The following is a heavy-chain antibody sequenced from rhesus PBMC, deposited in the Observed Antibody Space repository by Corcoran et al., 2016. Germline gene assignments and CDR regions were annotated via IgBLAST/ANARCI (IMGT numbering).Heavy chain of an antibody. CDR1: GFTVSCGW. D-gene: IGHD3-16*01. J-gene: IGHJ5-1*01. CDR3: VKGLYYYSATDI. Sequence: EMYLAASGGGLATPGGSLRVSCAASGFTVSCGWMHCVRQTPRRGMEWISSLNSGGERTFYSDSVKGRFTISRDTAMNTISLQMDNLRVEDTAVYYCVKGLYYYSATDIWGAGVPVTVSS. CDR2: LNSGGERT. V-gene: IGHV3S42*01.